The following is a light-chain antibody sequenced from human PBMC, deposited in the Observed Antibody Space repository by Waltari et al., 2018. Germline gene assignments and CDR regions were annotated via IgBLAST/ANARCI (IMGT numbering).Light chain of an antibody. J-gene: IGLJ1*01. CDR1: SSDVGSYNL. V-gene: IGLV2-23*02. Sequence: QSALTQPASVSGSPGQSITISSTGTSSDVGSYNLVSWYQQHPGKAPKLMIHEVTERPSGVSNRFSGSKSGNTASLTISGLQAEDEADYYCCSYATSNTYVFGGGTNVTVL. CDR2: EVT. CDR3: CSYATSNTYV.